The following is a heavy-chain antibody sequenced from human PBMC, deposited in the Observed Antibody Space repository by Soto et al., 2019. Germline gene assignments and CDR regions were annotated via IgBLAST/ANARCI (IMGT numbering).Heavy chain of an antibody. CDR1: GFTFSSYA. Sequence: TGGSLRLSCSASGFTFSSYAMHWVRQAPGKGLEYVSAISSNGGSTYYADSVKGRFTISRDNSKNTLYLQMSSLRAEDTAVYYCVKSQRPYYYDSSGHKDYFDYWGQGTLVTVSS. V-gene: IGHV3-64D*06. J-gene: IGHJ4*02. CDR3: VKSQRPYYYDSSGHKDYFDY. D-gene: IGHD3-22*01. CDR2: ISSNGGST.